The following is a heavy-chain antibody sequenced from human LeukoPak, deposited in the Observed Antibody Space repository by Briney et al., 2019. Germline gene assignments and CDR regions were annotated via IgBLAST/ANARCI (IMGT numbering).Heavy chain of an antibody. CDR1: GFTFSSYS. CDR3: ANNYGSGTLRVDY. V-gene: IGHV3-21*01. Sequence: PGGSLRLSCAASGFTFSSYSMGWVRQAPGKGLEWVSSISSDSSYISYADSLKGRFTISRDSAQNSLYLQMNSLTAEDTAVYYCANNYGSGTLRVDYGGQGTLVTVSS. D-gene: IGHD3-10*01. CDR2: ISSDSSYI. J-gene: IGHJ4*02.